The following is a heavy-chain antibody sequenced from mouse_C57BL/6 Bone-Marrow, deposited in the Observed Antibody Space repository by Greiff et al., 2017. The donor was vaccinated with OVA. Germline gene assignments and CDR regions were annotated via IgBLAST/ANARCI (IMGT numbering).Heavy chain of an antibody. Sequence: EVQLVESGGDLVKPGGSLKLSCAASGFTFSSYGMSWVRQTPDKRLEWVATISSGGSYTYYPDSVKGRFTISRDNAKNTLYLQMSSLKSEDTAMYYCARHFYYDYEEGYAMDYWGQGTSVTVSS. CDR3: ARHFYYDYEEGYAMDY. D-gene: IGHD2-4*01. CDR1: GFTFSSYG. V-gene: IGHV5-6*01. CDR2: ISSGGSYT. J-gene: IGHJ4*01.